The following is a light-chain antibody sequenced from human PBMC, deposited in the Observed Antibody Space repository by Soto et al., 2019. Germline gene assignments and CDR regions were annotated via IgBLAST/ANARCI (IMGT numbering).Light chain of an antibody. Sequence: DIQMTQSPSTLSASVGDRVTISCRASQSISSRLAWYQQKPGKAPKLLIYGASTLGSGVPSRFSGSGSGTQFTLTISSLQSDDFATYYCQQYRTYWTFGQGTKVDIK. V-gene: IGKV1-5*01. J-gene: IGKJ1*01. CDR1: QSISSR. CDR3: QQYRTYWT. CDR2: GAS.